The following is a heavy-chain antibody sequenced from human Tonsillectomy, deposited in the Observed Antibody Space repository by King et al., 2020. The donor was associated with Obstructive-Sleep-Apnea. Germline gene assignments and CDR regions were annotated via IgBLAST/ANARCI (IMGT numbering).Heavy chain of an antibody. CDR3: SRPHGGCYYYYYYGMDV. V-gene: IGHV1-69*01. D-gene: IGHD4/OR15-4a*01. CDR2: IIPIFGTA. CDR1: GGTFSSYA. Sequence: QLVQSGAEVKKPGSSVKVSCKASGGTFSSYAISWVRQAPGQGLEWMGGIIPIFGTANYAQKFQGRVTITADESTGTAYMELSSLRSEDTAVYYCSRPHGGCYYYYYYGMDVWGQGTTVTVSS. J-gene: IGHJ6*02.